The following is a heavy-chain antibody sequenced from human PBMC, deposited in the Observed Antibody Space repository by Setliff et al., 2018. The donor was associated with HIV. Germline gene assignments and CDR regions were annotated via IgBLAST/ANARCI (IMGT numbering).Heavy chain of an antibody. D-gene: IGHD3-3*01. CDR3: ARGGLGVVTSFDP. Sequence: PSETLSLTCTVSGGSISSGGYYWSWIRQHLGKGLEWIGYIHYSGNTYNNPSINSRISISVDMSKNKFSLKLSSLTAADTAVYYCARGGLGVVTSFDPWGPGTLVTVSS. CDR1: GGSISSGGYY. CDR2: IHYSGNT. J-gene: IGHJ5*02. V-gene: IGHV4-31*03.